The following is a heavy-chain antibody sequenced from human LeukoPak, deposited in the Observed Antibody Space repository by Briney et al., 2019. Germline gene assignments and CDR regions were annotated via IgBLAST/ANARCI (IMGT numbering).Heavy chain of an antibody. CDR1: GFTFDDYA. Sequence: LAGGSLRLSCAASGFTFDDYAMHWVRQAPGKGLEWVSGISWNSGSIYYADSVKGRFTISRDNAKNSLYLQMNSLRAEDTALYYCAKGSLPLGVVTSGAFDIWGQRTMVSVSS. V-gene: IGHV3-9*01. CDR2: ISWNSGSI. CDR3: AKGSLPLGVVTSGAFDI. J-gene: IGHJ3*02. D-gene: IGHD3-3*01.